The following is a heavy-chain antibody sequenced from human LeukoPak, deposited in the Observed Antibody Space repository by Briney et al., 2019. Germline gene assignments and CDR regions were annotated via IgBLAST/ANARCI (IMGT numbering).Heavy chain of an antibody. J-gene: IGHJ4*02. CDR1: GGSISSSSYY. D-gene: IGHD3-22*01. V-gene: IGHV4-39*07. CDR2: IDYSGST. Sequence: PSETLSLTCTVSGGSISSSSYYWGWIRQPPGKGLEWIGSIDYSGSTYYNPSLKSRVTISVDTSKNQFSLKLSSVTAADTAVYYCAREGTGYYDSSGEGDYWGQGTLVTVSS. CDR3: AREGTGYYDSSGEGDY.